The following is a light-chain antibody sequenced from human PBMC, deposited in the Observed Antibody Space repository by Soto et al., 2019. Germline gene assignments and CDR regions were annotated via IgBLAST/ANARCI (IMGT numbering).Light chain of an antibody. CDR2: GAS. CDR1: QSISSN. V-gene: IGKV3-15*01. CDR3: QHYNNCPFT. J-gene: IGKJ3*01. Sequence: EIVMTQSPATLSVSPGERATLSCRASQSISSNLAWYQQKPGQAPRLLIYGASTRATGIPATFSGSGSGTDFTLTISSLQSEDFAVYYCQHYNNCPFTFGHGTKVDIK.